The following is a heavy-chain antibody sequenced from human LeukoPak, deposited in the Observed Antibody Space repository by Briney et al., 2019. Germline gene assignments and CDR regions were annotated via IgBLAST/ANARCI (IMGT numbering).Heavy chain of an antibody. CDR3: AREIGGYYDFWSGYTNWFDL. D-gene: IGHD3-3*01. J-gene: IGHJ5*02. CDR2: INHSGST. CDR1: GGSFSGYY. V-gene: IGHV4-34*01. Sequence: SETLSLTCAVYGGSFSGYYWSWIRQPPGKGLEWIGEINHSGSTNYNPSLKSRVTISVDTSKNQFSLKLSSVTAADTAVYYCAREIGGYYDFWSGYTNWFDLWGQGTLVTVSS.